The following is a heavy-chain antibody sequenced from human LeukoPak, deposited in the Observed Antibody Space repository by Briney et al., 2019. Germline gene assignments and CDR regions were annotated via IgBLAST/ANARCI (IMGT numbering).Heavy chain of an antibody. V-gene: IGHV4-34*01. CDR2: INHSGST. Sequence: SETMSLTCAVYGGSFSGYYWSWIRQPPGKGLEWIGEINHSGSTNFNPSLKSRVTISVDTSKNQFSLKLSSVTAADTAVYYCARGQYLFDTGCQGTLVTVSS. D-gene: IGHD2/OR15-2a*01. CDR1: GGSFSGYY. CDR3: ARGQYLFDT. J-gene: IGHJ5*02.